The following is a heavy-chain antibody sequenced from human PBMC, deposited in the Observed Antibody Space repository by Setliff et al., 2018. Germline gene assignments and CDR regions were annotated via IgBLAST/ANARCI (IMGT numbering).Heavy chain of an antibody. CDR1: SYSISRGYY. CDR2: IYRTGTT. V-gene: IGHV4-38-2*01. CDR3: ARRTEYYNFWSGYYDY. J-gene: IGHJ4*02. Sequence: PSETLSLTCDVSSYSISRGYYWGWIRQAPGKGLEVIGSIYRTGTTHYNPSLKSRVPMSLDTSKIQFSLKLSSVTAAVTAVYYCARRTEYYNFWSGYYDYWGQGTLVTASS. D-gene: IGHD3-3*01.